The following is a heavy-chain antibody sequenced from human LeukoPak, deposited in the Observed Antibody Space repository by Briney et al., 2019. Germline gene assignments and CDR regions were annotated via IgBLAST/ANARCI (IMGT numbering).Heavy chain of an antibody. J-gene: IGHJ4*02. CDR1: GFSLSRYD. Sequence: PGGSLRLSCAASGFSLSRYDMHWVRQAPGKGLEWVAFIQYDGHDKYYADSVRGRFTISRDSSKNILSLQMNSLRVEDTAVYYCVCLGLGGLSLDWGQGTLVTVSS. CDR3: VCLGLGGLSLD. V-gene: IGHV3-30*02. CDR2: IQYDGHDK. D-gene: IGHD3-16*01.